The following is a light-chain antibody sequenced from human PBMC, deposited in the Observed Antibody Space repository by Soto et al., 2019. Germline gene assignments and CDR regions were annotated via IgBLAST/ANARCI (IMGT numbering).Light chain of an antibody. CDR2: ASY. V-gene: IGKV1-27*01. Sequence: DIQMTQAPSSLSASVGDRVTITCRARQDISTYLAWYQQKPGKVPKLLISASYTLQSGVPPRFSGSRSGTDFTLTISSLQPEAVANYYCEKYDNAPLTFGGGTKVESK. J-gene: IGKJ4*01. CDR3: EKYDNAPLT. CDR1: QDISTY.